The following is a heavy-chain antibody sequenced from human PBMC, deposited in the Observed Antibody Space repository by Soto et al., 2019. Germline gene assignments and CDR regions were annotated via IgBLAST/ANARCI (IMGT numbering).Heavy chain of an antibody. CDR3: AKLNLFVSAADGRGPFDY. CDR2: VSGSGGNT. Sequence: VQLLESGGGLVQPGGSLRLSCAASGFTFSNYAMSWVRQAPGKGLEWVSAVSGSGGNTYYADSVQGRFTISRDNSKNMLNLQMNSLRAEDTAVYYCAKLNLFVSAADGRGPFDYWGQGTLVTVSS. CDR1: GFTFSNYA. J-gene: IGHJ4*02. D-gene: IGHD6-13*01. V-gene: IGHV3-23*01.